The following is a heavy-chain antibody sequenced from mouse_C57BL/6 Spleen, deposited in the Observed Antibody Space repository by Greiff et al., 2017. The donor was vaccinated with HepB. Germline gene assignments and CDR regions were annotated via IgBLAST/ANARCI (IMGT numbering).Heavy chain of an antibody. J-gene: IGHJ2*01. D-gene: IGHD1-1*01. CDR1: GYTFTSYW. CDR3: ARADTAGVANYDG. CDR2: IYPSDSET. Sequence: QVQLQQPGAELVRPGSSVKLSCKASGYTFTSYWMHWVKQRPRQGLEWIGNIYPSDSETHYNQKFKDKATLTVDKSSSTAYMQLSSLTSEDSAVYYCARADTAGVANYDGWGQGTTLTVA. V-gene: IGHV1-52*01.